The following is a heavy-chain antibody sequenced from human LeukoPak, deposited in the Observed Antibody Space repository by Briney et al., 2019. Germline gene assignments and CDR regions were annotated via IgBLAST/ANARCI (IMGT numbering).Heavy chain of an antibody. J-gene: IGHJ6*04. CDR2: IKQDGSEQ. CDR3: ARHHFSTPPSATVIVGVDV. D-gene: IGHD2-21*01. Sequence: PGGSLRLSCAASGFTFNNYWMNWVRQAPGKGLEWVAIIKQDGSEQYYVDSVRGRFTISRDNAKNSLYLQMNSLRAEDTAVYYCARHHFSTPPSATVIVGVDVWGRGTTVTVSS. CDR1: GFTFNNYW. V-gene: IGHV3-7*03.